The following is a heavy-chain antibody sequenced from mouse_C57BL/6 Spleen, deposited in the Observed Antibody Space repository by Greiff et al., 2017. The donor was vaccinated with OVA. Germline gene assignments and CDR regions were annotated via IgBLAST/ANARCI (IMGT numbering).Heavy chain of an antibody. CDR3: ARERTGTGYLDY. CDR1: GYSITSGYY. Sequence: EVKLMESGPGLVKPSQSLSLTCSVTGYSITSGYYWNWIRQFPGNKLEWMGYISYDGSNNYNPSLKNRISITRDTSKNQFYLKLNSVTTEDTATYYCARERTGTGYLDYWGQGTTLTVSS. D-gene: IGHD4-1*01. J-gene: IGHJ2*01. CDR2: ISYDGSN. V-gene: IGHV3-6*01.